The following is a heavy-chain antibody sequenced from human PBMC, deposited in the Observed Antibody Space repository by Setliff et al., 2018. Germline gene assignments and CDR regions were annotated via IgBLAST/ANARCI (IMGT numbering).Heavy chain of an antibody. D-gene: IGHD5-12*01. CDR2: INSGGTKI. J-gene: IGHJ4*02. Sequence: GGSLRLSCAASGFFFRSYEMNWVRQTPGKGLEWVSYINSGGTKIYYADSVEGRFTISRYNGKNSLFLQMNSVRAEDTAVYYCARGIGTLDISRYFDYWGQGTLVTVSS. V-gene: IGHV3-48*03. CDR3: ARGIGTLDISRYFDY. CDR1: GFFFRSYE.